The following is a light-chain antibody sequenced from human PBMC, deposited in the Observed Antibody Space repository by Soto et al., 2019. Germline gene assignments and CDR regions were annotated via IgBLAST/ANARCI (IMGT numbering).Light chain of an antibody. CDR1: QSVSSSY. CDR3: QQYGSSST. CDR2: GAS. J-gene: IGKJ4*01. V-gene: IGKV3-20*01. Sequence: EIVLTHSPSTLSLSPGSRSNLSCRASQSVSSSYLAWYQQKPGQAPRLLIYGASSRATGIPDRFSGSGSGTDFTLTISRLEPEDFAVYYCQQYGSSSTFGGGTKVDIK.